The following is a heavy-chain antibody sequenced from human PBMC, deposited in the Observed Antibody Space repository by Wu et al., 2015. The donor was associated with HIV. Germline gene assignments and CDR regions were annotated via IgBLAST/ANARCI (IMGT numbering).Heavy chain of an antibody. V-gene: IGHV1-2*02. CDR3: ARGGVVVPAAIGNYYYYYYMDV. J-gene: IGHJ6*03. D-gene: IGHD2-2*02. CDR2: INPNSGGT. CDR1: GYTFTGYY. Sequence: QVQLVQSGAEVKKPGASVKVSCKASGYTFTGYYMHWVRQAPGQGLEWMGWINPNSGGTNYAQKFQGRVTMTRDTSISTAYMELSRLRSDDTAVYYXARGGVVVPAAIGNYYYYYYMDVWAKGPTVTVSS.